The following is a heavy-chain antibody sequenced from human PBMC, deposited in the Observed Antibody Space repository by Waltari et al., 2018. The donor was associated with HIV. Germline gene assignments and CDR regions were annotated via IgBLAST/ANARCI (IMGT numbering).Heavy chain of an antibody. J-gene: IGHJ4*02. Sequence: EVQLVESGGGLVKPGGSLRLSCAASGFTLSSYSMNWVRQAPGKGLDCGSTISSSSSYIHYADSVKGRFVSSRDNAKNSLYLQMNSLRAEDTAVYYCARVDYYHSTKSRYFDSWGQGTLVTVSS. CDR2: ISSSSSYI. CDR3: ARVDYYHSTKSRYFDS. V-gene: IGHV3-21*01. CDR1: GFTLSSYS. D-gene: IGHD3-22*01.